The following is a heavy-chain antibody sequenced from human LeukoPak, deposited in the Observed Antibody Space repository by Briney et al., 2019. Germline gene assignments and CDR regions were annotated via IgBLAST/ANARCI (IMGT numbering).Heavy chain of an antibody. CDR1: GFTFDDYG. V-gene: IGHV3-20*04. J-gene: IGHJ4*02. CDR3: ARVSRGSSGWYFDY. Sequence: GGSLRLSCAASGFTFDDYGMTWVRQAPGQGLEWVSGFNWNGGNTGYADSVKGRFAISRDNAKNSLYLQMNSLRAEDTAFYYCARVSRGSSGWYFDYWGQGTLVTVSS. CDR2: FNWNGGNT. D-gene: IGHD6-19*01.